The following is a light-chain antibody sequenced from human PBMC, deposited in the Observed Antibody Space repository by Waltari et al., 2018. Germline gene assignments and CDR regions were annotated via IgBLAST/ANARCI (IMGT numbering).Light chain of an antibody. CDR3: QQAKSFPLT. Sequence: QVTRRGIVWGRQKPGKVPNRLIYAASILQSGVPSRFSGSRSVTDFTLTISSLQPEDSATYYCQQAKSFPLTFGPGTKVDIK. CDR2: AAS. J-gene: IGKJ3*01. CDR1: QVTRRG. V-gene: IGKV1-12*01.